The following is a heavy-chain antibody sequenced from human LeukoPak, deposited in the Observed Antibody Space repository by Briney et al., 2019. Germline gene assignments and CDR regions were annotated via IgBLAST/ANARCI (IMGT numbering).Heavy chain of an antibody. CDR1: GGSISSYF. CDR3: ARIKSSGWGAGMDV. J-gene: IGHJ6*03. CDR2: TYTSGST. D-gene: IGHD6-19*01. Sequence: TSETLSLTCTVSGGSISSYFWSWIRQPAGKGLEWIGRTYTSGSTKYNPSLKSRVTMSVDTSKNQFSLKLSSVTAADTAVYYCARIKSSGWGAGMDVWGKGTTVTISS. V-gene: IGHV4-4*07.